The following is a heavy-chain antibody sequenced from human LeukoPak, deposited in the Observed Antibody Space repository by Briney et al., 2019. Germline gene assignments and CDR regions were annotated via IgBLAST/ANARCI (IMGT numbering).Heavy chain of an antibody. CDR1: GFTFSSYS. CDR3: ARGSKLLWFGELLWGDY. J-gene: IGHJ4*02. CDR2: INHSGST. Sequence: PGGSLRLSCAASGFTFSSYSMSWIRQPPGKGLEWIGEINHSGSTNYNPSLKSRVTISVDTSKNQFSLKLSSVTAADTAVYYCARGSKLLWFGELLWGDYWGQGTLVTVSS. V-gene: IGHV4-34*01. D-gene: IGHD3-10*01.